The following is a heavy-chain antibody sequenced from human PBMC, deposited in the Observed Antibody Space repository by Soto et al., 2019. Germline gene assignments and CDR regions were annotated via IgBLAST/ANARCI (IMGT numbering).Heavy chain of an antibody. D-gene: IGHD2-15*01. J-gene: IGHJ5*02. CDR3: ARGGASSKWFDP. CDR1: GGSISSDASF. V-gene: IGHV4-31*03. Sequence: SETLSLTCTVSGGSISSDASFWSWIRQLPGKGPEWISFISSSGTTSYNPSLRSRVTISADTSKSQFSLNLSSVTAADTAVYYCARGGASSKWFDPWGQGSLVTGS. CDR2: ISSSGTT.